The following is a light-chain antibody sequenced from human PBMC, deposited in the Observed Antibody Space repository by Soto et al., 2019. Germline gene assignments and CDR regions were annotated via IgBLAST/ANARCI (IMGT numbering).Light chain of an antibody. V-gene: IGKV3D-20*01. J-gene: IGKJ1*01. CDR1: QSVSNNY. CDR3: HQQGSSPWT. CDR2: DAS. Sequence: EIVLTQSPATLSLSPGDRATISCGASQSVSNNYLAWYQHKPGLAPRVLIYDASTRATGIPDRFSGSGSGTDFTLTISRLEPEDFAVYYCHQQGSSPWTFGQGTKVETK.